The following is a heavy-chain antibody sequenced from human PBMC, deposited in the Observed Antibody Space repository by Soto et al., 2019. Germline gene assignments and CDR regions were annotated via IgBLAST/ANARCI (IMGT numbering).Heavy chain of an antibody. CDR1: GFTFSSYA. D-gene: IGHD3-10*01. CDR2: ISGSGGST. J-gene: IGHJ4*02. Sequence: LRLSCAASGFTFSSYAMSWVRQAPGKGLEWVSGISGSGGSTYYADSVKGRFTISRDNSKNTLYLEMNSLRAEDTAVYYCAKSPSYSPLFYFDYWGQGTLVTVSS. CDR3: AKSPSYSPLFYFDY. V-gene: IGHV3-23*01.